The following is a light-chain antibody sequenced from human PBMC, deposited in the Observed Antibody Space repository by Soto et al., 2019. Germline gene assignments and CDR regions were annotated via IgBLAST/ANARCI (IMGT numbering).Light chain of an antibody. V-gene: IGKV3-11*01. CDR3: QQRSNWLLT. CDR1: QSVSSY. CDR2: DAS. Sequence: EIVLTQSPATLSLSPGERATLSCRASQSVSSYLAWYQQKPGQAPRLLIHDASNRATGIPGRFSGSGSGTDFTLTISSLEPEDFAVYYCQQRSNWLLTLGGGTKVEIK. J-gene: IGKJ4*01.